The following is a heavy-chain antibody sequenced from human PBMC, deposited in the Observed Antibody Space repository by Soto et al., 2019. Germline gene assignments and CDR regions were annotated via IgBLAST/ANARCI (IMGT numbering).Heavy chain of an antibody. Sequence: QVQLVQSGAEVKKPGSSVKVSCKASGGTFSSYTISWVRQAPGQGLEWMGRIIPILGIANYAQKFQGRVTITAYKSTSTADMELSSLRSEDTAVYYCARLDSTSQPYYFDYWGQGTLVTVSS. CDR3: ARLDSTSQPYYFDY. CDR1: GGTFSSYT. D-gene: IGHD2-2*01. J-gene: IGHJ4*02. V-gene: IGHV1-69*02. CDR2: IIPILGIA.